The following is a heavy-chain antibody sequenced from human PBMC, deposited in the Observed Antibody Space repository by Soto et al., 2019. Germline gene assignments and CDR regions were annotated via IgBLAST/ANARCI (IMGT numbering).Heavy chain of an antibody. V-gene: IGHV3-11*01. CDR2: ISSSGSTI. D-gene: IGHD4-17*01. J-gene: IGHJ4*02. CDR1: GFTFSDYY. CDR3: ASSKSEDYGDYVIDY. Sequence: GGSLRLSCAASGFTFSDYYMSWIRQAPGKGLEWVSYISSSGSTIYYADSVKGRFTISRDNAKNSLYLQMNSLRAEDTAVYYCASSKSEDYGDYVIDYWGQGTLVTVSS.